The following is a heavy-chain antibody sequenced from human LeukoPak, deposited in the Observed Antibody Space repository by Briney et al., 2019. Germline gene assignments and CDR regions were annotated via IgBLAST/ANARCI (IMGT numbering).Heavy chain of an antibody. V-gene: IGHV3-23*01. D-gene: IGHD6-13*01. CDR3: TRVGEQLALDF. J-gene: IGHJ4*02. Sequence: GGSLRLSCAASGFTFSSFAMTWVRQAPGKGLEWVSAVSRNGDSTYYADSVKGRFTISRDNAKNSVYLQVNSLRAEDTAVYYCTRVGEQLALDFWGQGTLVTVSS. CDR1: GFTFSSFA. CDR2: VSRNGDST.